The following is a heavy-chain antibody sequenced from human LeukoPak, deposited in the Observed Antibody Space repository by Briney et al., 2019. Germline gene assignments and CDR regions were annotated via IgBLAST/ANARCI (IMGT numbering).Heavy chain of an antibody. Sequence: GASVKVCCKASGYTFTSYYMHWVRQAPGQGLEWMGIINPSGGSTSYAQKFQGRVTMTRDTSTSTVYMELSSLRSEDTAVYYCARAAVHGDYADYWGQGTLVTVSS. CDR1: GYTFTSYY. CDR2: INPSGGST. V-gene: IGHV1-46*01. D-gene: IGHD4-17*01. J-gene: IGHJ4*02. CDR3: ARAAVHGDYADY.